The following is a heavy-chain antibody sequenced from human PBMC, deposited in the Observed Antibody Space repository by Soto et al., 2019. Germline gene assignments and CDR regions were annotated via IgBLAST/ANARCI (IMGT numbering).Heavy chain of an antibody. CDR2: IYWADDK. CDR1: GFSLSTSGVA. Sequence: QITLKESGPPLVKPTQTLTLTCTFSGFSLSTSGVAVGWIRQPPGKALEWLALIYWADDKRYSPSLKSRLTITKDTSKNQVVLTMTNMDPVDTATYYCAHRPPERGLATFDPWGQGTLVTVSS. CDR3: AHRPPERGLATFDP. V-gene: IGHV2-5*02. D-gene: IGHD1-1*01. J-gene: IGHJ5*02.